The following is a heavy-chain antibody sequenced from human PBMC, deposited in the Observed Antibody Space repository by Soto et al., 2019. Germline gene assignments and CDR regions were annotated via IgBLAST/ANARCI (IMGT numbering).Heavy chain of an antibody. CDR2: ISSTGSTI. CDR3: ARGVYDSSGYYYP. D-gene: IGHD3-22*01. J-gene: IGHJ5*02. Sequence: PGGSLRLSCAASGFPFSSYEMSWVRQAPGKGLECISYISSTGSTISYVDSVKGRFTISRDNAKNSLYLQTNNLRAEDTAVYYCARGVYDSSGYYYPWGQGTLVTVSS. CDR1: GFPFSSYE. V-gene: IGHV3-48*03.